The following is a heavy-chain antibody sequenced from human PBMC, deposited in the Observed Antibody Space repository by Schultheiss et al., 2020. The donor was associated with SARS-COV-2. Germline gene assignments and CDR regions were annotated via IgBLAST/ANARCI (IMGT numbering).Heavy chain of an antibody. CDR2: IYYSGST. V-gene: IGHV4-59*12. CDR3: ARGDYGDYVGY. Sequence: SQTHSLTCTVSGGSISSYYWSWIRQPPGKGLEWIGYIYYSGSTYYNPSLKSRVTISVDTSKNQFSLKLSSVTAADTAVYYCARGDYGDYVGYWGQGTLVTVSS. D-gene: IGHD4-17*01. J-gene: IGHJ4*02. CDR1: GGSISSYY.